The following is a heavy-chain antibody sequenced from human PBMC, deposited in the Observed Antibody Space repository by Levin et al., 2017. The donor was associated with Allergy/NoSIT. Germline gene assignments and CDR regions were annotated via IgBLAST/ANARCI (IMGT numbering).Heavy chain of an antibody. CDR3: ASVVVTAIPPYDAFDI. CDR2: ISSSSSTI. V-gene: IGHV3-48*02. Sequence: TGESLKISCAASGFTFSSYSMNWVRQAPGKGLEWVSYISSSSSTIYYADSVKGRFTISRDNAKNSLYLQMNSLRDEDTAVYYCASVVVTAIPPYDAFDIWGQGTMVTVSS. CDR1: GFTFSSYS. D-gene: IGHD2-21*02. J-gene: IGHJ3*02.